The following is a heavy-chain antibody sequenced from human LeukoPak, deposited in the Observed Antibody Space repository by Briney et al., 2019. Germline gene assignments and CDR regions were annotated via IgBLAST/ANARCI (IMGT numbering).Heavy chain of an antibody. Sequence: ASVKVSCKASGYTFTGYYMHWVRQAPGQGHEWKGWINPNSGGTNYAQKFQGRVTMTRDTSISTAYMELSRLRSDDTAVYYCARVLHYYGSGSYYKLGYWGQGTLVTVSS. CDR1: GYTFTGYY. D-gene: IGHD3-10*01. CDR3: ARVLHYYGSGSYYKLGY. J-gene: IGHJ4*02. CDR2: INPNSGGT. V-gene: IGHV1-2*02.